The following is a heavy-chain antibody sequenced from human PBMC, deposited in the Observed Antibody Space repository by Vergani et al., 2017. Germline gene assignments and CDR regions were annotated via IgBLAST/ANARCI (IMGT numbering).Heavy chain of an antibody. D-gene: IGHD6-19*01. V-gene: IGHV4-30-4*08. Sequence: QVQLQESGPGLVKPSQTLSLTCSVFGDSINSGRFYWSWVRQSPGKGLEWMAFVSHDGNPYYNPSLESRLSISIDTSKNQFSLNLTSVTAADTAVYYCTRHGRSGWAGYFQHWGQGTLVTASS. CDR2: VSHDGNP. CDR3: TRHGRSGWAGYFQH. CDR1: GDSINSGRFY. J-gene: IGHJ1*01.